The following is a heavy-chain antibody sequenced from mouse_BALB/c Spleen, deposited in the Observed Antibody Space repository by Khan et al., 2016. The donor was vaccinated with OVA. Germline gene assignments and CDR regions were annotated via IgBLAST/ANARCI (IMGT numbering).Heavy chain of an antibody. CDR3: ARRNYCGYTFAY. CDR1: DYTFTDYY. D-gene: IGHD1-2*01. J-gene: IGHJ3*01. CDR2: ISPGSGDT. Sequence: QVQLKQSGAELARPGASVKLSCKASDYTFTDYYINWVKQRTGQGLEWIGEISPGSGDTYYNEKFKGKATLTADKSSTTAYMQLSSLTSEASAVYFCARRNYCGYTFAYWGQGTLVTVSA. V-gene: IGHV1-77*01.